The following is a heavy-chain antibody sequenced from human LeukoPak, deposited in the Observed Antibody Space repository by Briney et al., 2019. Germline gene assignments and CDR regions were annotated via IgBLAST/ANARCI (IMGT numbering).Heavy chain of an antibody. Sequence: GGSLRLSCEVSGFTFNAYAMHWVRQAPGKGLEWVAVVIYDGSDKHYADSVQGRFTISRDNSKNTLYLQMNSLRPDDTAFYFCAKGAAGVAASRDSFDPWGQGTLVTVSS. J-gene: IGHJ5*02. D-gene: IGHD6-6*01. CDR1: GFTFNAYA. V-gene: IGHV3-30*04. CDR2: VIYDGSDK. CDR3: AKGAAGVAASRDSFDP.